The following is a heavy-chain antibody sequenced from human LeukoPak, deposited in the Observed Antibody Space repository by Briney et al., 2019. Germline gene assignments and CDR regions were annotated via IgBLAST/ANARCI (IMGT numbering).Heavy chain of an antibody. J-gene: IGHJ4*02. Sequence: GGSLRLSCTASGFTFGDYAMTWVRQAPGKGLEWVGLIRNKAYAGTTEYAASVKGRFTISRDDSKSIAYLQMNSLKSEDTAVYYCAMDRGYWGQGTLVTVSS. CDR1: GFTFGDYA. V-gene: IGHV3-49*04. CDR3: AMDRGY. CDR2: IRNKAYAGTT. D-gene: IGHD2-2*03.